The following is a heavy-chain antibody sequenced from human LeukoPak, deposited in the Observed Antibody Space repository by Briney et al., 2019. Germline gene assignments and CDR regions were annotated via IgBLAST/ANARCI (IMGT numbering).Heavy chain of an antibody. CDR3: ARESRVAVAGFDY. CDR1: GFTFSDYY. D-gene: IGHD6-19*01. Sequence: NPGGSLRLSCAASGFTFSDYYMSWIRQAPGKGLEWVSYISSSGSTIYYADSVKGRFTISRDNAKNSLHLQMNSLRAEDTAVYYCARESRVAVAGFDYWGQGTLVTVSS. J-gene: IGHJ4*02. V-gene: IGHV3-11*01. CDR2: ISSSGSTI.